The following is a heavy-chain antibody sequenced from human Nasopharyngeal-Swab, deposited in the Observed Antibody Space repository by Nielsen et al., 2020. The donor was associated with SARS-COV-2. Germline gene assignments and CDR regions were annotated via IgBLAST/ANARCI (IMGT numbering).Heavy chain of an antibody. J-gene: IGHJ4*02. V-gene: IGHV3-23*01. CDR1: GFIFKNYA. Sequence: GESLKISCSASGFIFKNYAMNWVRQAPGRGLEWVSAISGSGGSTYYADSVKGRFTISRDNSKNTLYLQMNSLRAEDTAVYYCAKHDSTYYYGSGSPFDYWGRGTLVTVSS. CDR2: ISGSGGST. D-gene: IGHD3-10*01. CDR3: AKHDSTYYYGSGSPFDY.